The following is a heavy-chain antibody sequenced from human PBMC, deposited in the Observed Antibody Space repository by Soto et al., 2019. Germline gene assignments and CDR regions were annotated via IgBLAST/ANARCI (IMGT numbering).Heavy chain of an antibody. CDR3: ARASVGPPGGGSWTMPFDS. D-gene: IGHD2-15*01. J-gene: IGHJ4*02. Sequence: QVQLRESGPGLVKPSETLSLTCSVSGGSVSSYYWSWIRQPAGKGPEWIGRIYTGGSTNYNPSLKSRATMSVDTSKNQFSLRRTSVTAADTAVYYCARASVGPPGGGSWTMPFDSWGRGTLVTVSS. V-gene: IGHV4-4*07. CDR2: IYTGGST. CDR1: GGSVSSYY.